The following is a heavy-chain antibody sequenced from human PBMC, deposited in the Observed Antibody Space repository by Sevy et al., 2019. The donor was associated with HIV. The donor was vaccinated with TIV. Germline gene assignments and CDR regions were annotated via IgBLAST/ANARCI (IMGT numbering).Heavy chain of an antibody. CDR3: VGRPYSSAYSWSYHFDY. D-gene: IGHD3-16*01. Sequence: GGSLSLSCAASGFTFSAYSMSWIRQAPGKGLEWISYISGSSSAIVYADSVKGRFAISRNNAKNSLYLHMDNLRAEDTAVYFCVGRPYSSAYSWSYHFDYWGQGTLVTVSS. CDR1: GFTFSAYS. J-gene: IGHJ4*02. CDR2: ISGSSSAI. V-gene: IGHV3-11*01.